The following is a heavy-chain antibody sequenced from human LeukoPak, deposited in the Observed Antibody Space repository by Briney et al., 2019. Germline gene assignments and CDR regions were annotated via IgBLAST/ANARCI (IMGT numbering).Heavy chain of an antibody. D-gene: IGHD3-22*01. CDR3: ARDKTLYYYDSTGVWYFDL. J-gene: IGHJ2*01. Sequence: SETLSLTCTVSGGSISSYYWSWIRQPPGKGLEWIGCIYYSGSTNYNPSLKSRVTISVDTSKNQFSLKLSSVTAADTAVYYCARDKTLYYYDSTGVWYFDLWGRGTLVTVSS. CDR1: GGSISSYY. V-gene: IGHV4-59*01. CDR2: IYYSGST.